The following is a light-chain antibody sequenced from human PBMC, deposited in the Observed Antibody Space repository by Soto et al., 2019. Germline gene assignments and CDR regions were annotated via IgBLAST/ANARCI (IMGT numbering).Light chain of an antibody. V-gene: IGKV1-39*01. Sequence: DIQMTQSPSSLSASVGDRVTITCKASQDVSNYLNWYQQKPGKDPNLLIYVASSLQSEVPSRFSGSGSGTDFNLTITSLQTEDFATYECQQRYGTPITFGQGTRLEIK. J-gene: IGKJ5*01. CDR2: VAS. CDR3: QQRYGTPIT. CDR1: QDVSNY.